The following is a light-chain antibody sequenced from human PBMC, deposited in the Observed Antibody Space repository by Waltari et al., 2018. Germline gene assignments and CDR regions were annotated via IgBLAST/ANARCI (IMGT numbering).Light chain of an antibody. J-gene: IGLJ1*01. Sequence: QSALTQPASVSGSPGQSITISCTGTNNDVGGYDLVSWYQQHPGKAPKLFIYEVHRLPLGVSNRFSGSKSGNIFSLTLSCLQAEDLAYYFCCSYFCVSTLLFG. CDR2: EVH. V-gene: IGLV2-23*01. CDR3: CSYFCVSTLL. CDR1: NNDVGGYDL.